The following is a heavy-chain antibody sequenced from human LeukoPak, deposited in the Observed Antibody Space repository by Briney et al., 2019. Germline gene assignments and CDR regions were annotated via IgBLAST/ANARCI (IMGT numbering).Heavy chain of an antibody. V-gene: IGHV3-30-3*01. CDR2: ISYDESNK. D-gene: IGHD1-26*01. J-gene: IGHJ5*02. Sequence: GRSLRLSCAASGFTFSSYTMHWVPQAPGMGPEWVTVISYDESNKYYADSVKGRFTISRDNSKNTLYLQINSLRAEDTAVYYCARDSLMWELIDGGWFDPWGQGTLVTVSS. CDR3: ARDSLMWELIDGGWFDP. CDR1: GFTFSSYT.